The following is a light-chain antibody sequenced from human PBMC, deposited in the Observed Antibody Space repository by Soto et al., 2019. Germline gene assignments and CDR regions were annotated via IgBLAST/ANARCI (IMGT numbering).Light chain of an antibody. CDR2: GAS. V-gene: IGKV3-20*01. J-gene: IGKJ2*01. Sequence: EIVLTQSPGTLSLSPGERATLSCRASQSVSSNYLVWFQQKPGQAPRLLIYGASSRATGIPDRFSGSGSGTDFTLTISRLEPEDFAVYYCQQYGSSPPYTFGQGTKLEIK. CDR3: QQYGSSPPYT. CDR1: QSVSSNY.